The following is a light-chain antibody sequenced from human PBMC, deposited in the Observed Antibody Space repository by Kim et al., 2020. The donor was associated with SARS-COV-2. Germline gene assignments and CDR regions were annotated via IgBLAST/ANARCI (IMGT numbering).Light chain of an antibody. CDR1: NIGSKN. V-gene: IGLV3-9*01. CDR2: RDS. Sequence: SVALGQTARITGGGNNIGSKNVHWYQQKPGQAPVLVIYRDSNRPSGIPERFSGSNSGNTATLTISRAQAGDEADYYCQVWDSSTAVFGGGTKVTVL. CDR3: QVWDSSTAV. J-gene: IGLJ2*01.